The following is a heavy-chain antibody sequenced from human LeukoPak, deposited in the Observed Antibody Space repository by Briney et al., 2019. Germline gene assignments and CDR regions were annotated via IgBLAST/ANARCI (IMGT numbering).Heavy chain of an antibody. Sequence: ASVKVSCKASGYTFTSYAMHWVRQAPGQRLEWMGWINAGNGNTKYSQKFQGRVTITRDTSASTAYMELSSLRSEDTAVYYCARGLIAARNWDDAFDIWGQGTMVTVSS. CDR3: ARGLIAARNWDDAFDI. J-gene: IGHJ3*02. V-gene: IGHV1-3*01. CDR1: GYTFTSYA. D-gene: IGHD6-6*01. CDR2: INAGNGNT.